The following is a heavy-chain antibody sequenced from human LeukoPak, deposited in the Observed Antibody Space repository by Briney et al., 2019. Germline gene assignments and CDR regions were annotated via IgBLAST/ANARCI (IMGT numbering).Heavy chain of an antibody. Sequence: GGSLRLSCAASGFTFSSYAMSWVRQAPGKGLEWDSAISGSGGSTYYADSVKGRFTISRDNSKNTLYLQMNSLRAEDTAVYYCAKDLIAAAGFAEYFQHWGQGTLVTVSS. CDR1: GFTFSSYA. V-gene: IGHV3-23*01. J-gene: IGHJ1*01. D-gene: IGHD6-13*01. CDR3: AKDLIAAAGFAEYFQH. CDR2: ISGSGGST.